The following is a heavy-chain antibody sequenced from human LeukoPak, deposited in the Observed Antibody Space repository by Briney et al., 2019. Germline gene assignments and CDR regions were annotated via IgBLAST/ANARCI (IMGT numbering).Heavy chain of an antibody. CDR2: IIPIFGTA. D-gene: IGHD6-13*01. J-gene: IGHJ5*02. Sequence: ASVKVSCKASGGTFSSYAISWVRQAPGQGLEWMGGIIPIFGTANYAQKFQGRVTITADKSTSTAHMELSSLRSDDTAVYYCARPQQLGTNWFDPWGQGTLVTVSS. CDR1: GGTFSSYA. V-gene: IGHV1-69*06. CDR3: ARPQQLGTNWFDP.